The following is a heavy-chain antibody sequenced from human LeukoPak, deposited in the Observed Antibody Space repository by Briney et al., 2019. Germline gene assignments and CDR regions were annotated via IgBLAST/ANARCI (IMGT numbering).Heavy chain of an antibody. D-gene: IGHD3-9*01. V-gene: IGHV4-38-2*02. CDR2: IYHSGST. Sequence: SETLSLTCAVSGYSFSSGYYWGWIRPPPGKRLEWTGRIYHSGSTYYNPSLKSRVTISVDTSKNQFSLKLSSVTAADTAVYYCAREVLRYFDWPLDYWGQGTLVTVSS. J-gene: IGHJ4*02. CDR1: GYSFSSGYY. CDR3: AREVLRYFDWPLDY.